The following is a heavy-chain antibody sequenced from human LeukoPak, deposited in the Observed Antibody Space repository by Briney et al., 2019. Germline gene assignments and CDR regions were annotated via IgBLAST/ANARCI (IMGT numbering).Heavy chain of an antibody. Sequence: SETLSLTCSVSGGSMSDSITWGWVRQPPGKGLEWLANIHDDGRTAPNPSLRSRLTISQDRSKNQFSLKLSSVTAADTAVYYCATGGSYYGPYYFDYWGQGTLVTVSS. V-gene: IGHV4/OR15-8*01. J-gene: IGHJ4*02. CDR1: GGSMSDSIT. D-gene: IGHD1-26*01. CDR3: ATGGSYYGPYYFDY. CDR2: IHDDGRT.